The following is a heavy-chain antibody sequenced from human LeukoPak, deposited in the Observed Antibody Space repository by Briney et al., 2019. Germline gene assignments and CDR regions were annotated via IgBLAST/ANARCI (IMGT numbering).Heavy chain of an antibody. V-gene: IGHV3-21*01. Sequence: KAGGSLRLSCAASGFTFSSYSMNWVRQAPGKGLEWVSSISSSSSYIYYADSVKGRFTISRDNAKNSLYLQMNSLRAEDTAVYYCARDYGSGSYSPFFDYWGQGTLVTVSS. CDR1: GFTFSSYS. CDR3: ARDYGSGSYSPFFDY. J-gene: IGHJ4*02. D-gene: IGHD1-26*01. CDR2: ISSSSSYI.